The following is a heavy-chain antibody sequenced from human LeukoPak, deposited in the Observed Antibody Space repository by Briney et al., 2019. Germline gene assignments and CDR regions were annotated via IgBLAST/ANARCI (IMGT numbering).Heavy chain of an antibody. CDR2: ISAYNGNT. D-gene: IGHD3-22*01. CDR1: GYTFTSYG. J-gene: IGHJ4*02. CDR3: ARVSYYDSSAQGHYYFDY. Sequence: ASVKVSCKASGYTFTSYGISWVRQAPGQGLEWMGWISAYNGNTNYAQKLQGRVTMTTDTSTSTAYMELRSLRSDDTAVYYCARVSYYDSSAQGHYYFDYWGQGTLVTVSS. V-gene: IGHV1-18*01.